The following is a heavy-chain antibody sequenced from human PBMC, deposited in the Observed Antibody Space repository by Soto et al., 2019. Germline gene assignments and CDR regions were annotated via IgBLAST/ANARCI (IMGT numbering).Heavy chain of an antibody. J-gene: IGHJ6*02. Sequence: PGGSLRLSCAASGFTFSSYSMNWVRQAPGKGLEWVSSISSSSSYIYYADSVKGRCTISRDNAKNSLYLQMNSLRAEDTAVYYCATQAYSYQRYGMDVWGQGTTVTVSS. D-gene: IGHD5-18*01. CDR2: ISSSSSYI. CDR3: ATQAYSYQRYGMDV. V-gene: IGHV3-21*01. CDR1: GFTFSSYS.